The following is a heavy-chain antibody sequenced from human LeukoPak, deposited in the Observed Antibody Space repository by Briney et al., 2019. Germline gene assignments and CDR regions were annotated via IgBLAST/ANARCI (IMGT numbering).Heavy chain of an antibody. Sequence: SETLSLTCTVTGGSISSGSYYWSWIRQPAGKGLEWIGRIHTSGSTNYNPSLKSRVTISVDTSKNQFSLKLSSVTAADTAVYYCARVVATGGFDPWGQGTLVTVSS. J-gene: IGHJ5*02. V-gene: IGHV4-61*02. CDR1: GGSISSGSYY. CDR2: IHTSGST. D-gene: IGHD5-12*01. CDR3: ARVVATGGFDP.